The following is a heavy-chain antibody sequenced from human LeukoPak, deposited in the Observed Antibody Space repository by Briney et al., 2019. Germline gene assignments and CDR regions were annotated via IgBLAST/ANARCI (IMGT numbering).Heavy chain of an antibody. Sequence: SETLSLTCTVSGGSISSYYWSWIRQPAGKGLEWIGRLYTSGSTNYNPSLKSRVTMSVDKSKNQFSLKLSSVTAADTAVYYCARDGSGWYQFYFDYWGQGTLLTVSS. J-gene: IGHJ4*02. V-gene: IGHV4-4*07. CDR2: LYTSGST. D-gene: IGHD6-19*01. CDR1: GGSISSYY. CDR3: ARDGSGWYQFYFDY.